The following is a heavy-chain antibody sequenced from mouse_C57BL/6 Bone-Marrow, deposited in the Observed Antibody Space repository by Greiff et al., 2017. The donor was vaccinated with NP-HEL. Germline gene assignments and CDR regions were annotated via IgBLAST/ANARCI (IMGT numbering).Heavy chain of an antibody. V-gene: IGHV1-53*01. CDR3: ARGSGSYDFEY. CDR1: GYTFTSYW. CDR2: INPSNGGT. Sequence: VQLQQPGTELVKPGASVKLSCTASGYTFTSYWMHWVKQRPGQGLEWIGNINPSNGGTNSNEKFKGKATLTVAKSSSKTYLQLRSLTSEAAAVYYCARGSGSYDFEYRGKGITLT. D-gene: IGHD3-2*02. J-gene: IGHJ2*01.